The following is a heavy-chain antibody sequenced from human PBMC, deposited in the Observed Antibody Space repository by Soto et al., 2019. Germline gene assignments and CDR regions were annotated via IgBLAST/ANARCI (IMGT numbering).Heavy chain of an antibody. Sequence: SENLSLTFIVSGGSISSSRYYWVWLRQPLGKGLEWMWSIYYSGSTYYNPSLKSRVTISVDTSKNQFSLKLSSVTAADTAVYYCARVISTIFGVVKDDYYYMDVWGKGTTVT. J-gene: IGHJ6*03. V-gene: IGHV4-39*01. D-gene: IGHD3-3*01. CDR1: GGSISSSRYY. CDR3: ARVISTIFGVVKDDYYYMDV. CDR2: IYYSGST.